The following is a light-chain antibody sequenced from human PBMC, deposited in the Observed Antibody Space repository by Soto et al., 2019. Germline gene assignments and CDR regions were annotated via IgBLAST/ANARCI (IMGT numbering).Light chain of an antibody. Sequence: QSVLTQPPSVSGAPGQRVTISCTGTRSNIGAGYDVHWYQQIPGTAPKLLIYGNNNRPSGVPDRFSGSKSGTSASLAIAGLQAEDEADYSCQSYDSSLSIWVFGGGTKVTVL. CDR2: GNN. J-gene: IGLJ3*02. CDR1: RSNIGAGYD. V-gene: IGLV1-40*01. CDR3: QSYDSSLSIWV.